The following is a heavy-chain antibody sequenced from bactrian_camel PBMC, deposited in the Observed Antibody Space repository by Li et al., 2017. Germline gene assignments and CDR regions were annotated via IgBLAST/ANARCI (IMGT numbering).Heavy chain of an antibody. J-gene: IGHJ4*01. V-gene: IGHV3S53*01. D-gene: IGHD6*01. CDR3: AEGRGSRGEHCYSLNY. CDR2: IDSDGDT. CDR1: GRTYSNYF. Sequence: HVQLVESGGGSVQSGGSLKLSCAASGRTYSNYFMGWFRQAPGKEREGVAAIDSDGDTSYAVSVKGRFTISRDSAKNTVYLQMNNLQPEDTATYYCAEGRGSRGEHCYSLNYWGQGTQVTVS.